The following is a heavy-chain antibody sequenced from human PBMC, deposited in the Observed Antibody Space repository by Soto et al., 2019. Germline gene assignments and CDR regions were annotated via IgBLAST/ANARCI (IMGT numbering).Heavy chain of an antibody. V-gene: IGHV3-21*01. Sequence: EVQLVESGGGLVKPGGSLRLSCAASGFTFSGHTINWVRQAPGKGLEWVSSVSSSSSYIYYADSVKGRFTVSRDNAEKSMYLQMNSLRAKDTAIYYCARCMGFEGSGYAFFDSWGQGTLVTVSS. CDR2: VSSSSSYI. CDR3: ARCMGFEGSGYAFFDS. D-gene: IGHD3-10*01. J-gene: IGHJ4*02. CDR1: GFTFSGHT.